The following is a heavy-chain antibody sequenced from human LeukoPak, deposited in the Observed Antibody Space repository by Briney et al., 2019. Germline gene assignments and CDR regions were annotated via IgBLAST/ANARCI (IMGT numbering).Heavy chain of an antibody. CDR1: GGSISSYY. CDR2: IYYSGST. D-gene: IGHD3-10*01. CDR3: ARAGRYGSGSYYGY. Sequence: SETLSLTCTVSGGSISSYYWSWIRQPPGKGLEWIGYIYYSGSTNYNPSLKSRVTISVDTSKSQFSLKLSSVTAADTAVYYCARAGRYGSGSYYGYWGQGTLVTVSS. V-gene: IGHV4-59*01. J-gene: IGHJ4*02.